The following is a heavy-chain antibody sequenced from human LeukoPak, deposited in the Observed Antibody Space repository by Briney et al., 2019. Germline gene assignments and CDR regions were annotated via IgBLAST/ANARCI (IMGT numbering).Heavy chain of an antibody. D-gene: IGHD6-19*01. Sequence: GGSLRLSCAASGFTISDYSMSWIRQAPGKGLGWVAFIRYDGSNKYYADSVKGRFTISRDNSQNTVYLQMNSLRAEDTAVYYCAKVRGVAVAALNWFDPWGQGTLVTVSS. CDR3: AKVRGVAVAALNWFDP. J-gene: IGHJ5*02. V-gene: IGHV3-30*02. CDR1: GFTISDYS. CDR2: IRYDGSNK.